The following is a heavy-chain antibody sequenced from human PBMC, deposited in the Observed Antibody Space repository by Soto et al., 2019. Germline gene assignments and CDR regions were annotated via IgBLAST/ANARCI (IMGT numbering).Heavy chain of an antibody. V-gene: IGHV3-33*01. CDR1: GFTFSSYG. D-gene: IGHD2-21*01. J-gene: IGHJ4*02. CDR3: ARDPGVRAYYFDS. Sequence: GGSLRLSCAASGFTFSSYGMHWVRQSPGKGLDWVAVIWYDGSKKYYADSVKGRFTISRDDSKSTLYLQMNRLRAEDSAVYYCARDPGVRAYYFDSWGQGTQVTVSS. CDR2: IWYDGSKK.